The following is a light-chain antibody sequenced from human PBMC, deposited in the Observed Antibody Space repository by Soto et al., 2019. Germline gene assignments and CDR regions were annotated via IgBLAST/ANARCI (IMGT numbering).Light chain of an antibody. J-gene: IGLJ1*01. Sequence: QSVLTQPPSVSGAPGQRVTISCTGSSSNIGAGYDVHWYQQLPGTAPKLLIYGNSNRPSGVPDRFSGSKSGTSASLVITGLQAEDEADYYRQSYDSSLSGYVFGTGTKLTVL. V-gene: IGLV1-40*01. CDR2: GNS. CDR3: QSYDSSLSGYV. CDR1: SSNIGAGYD.